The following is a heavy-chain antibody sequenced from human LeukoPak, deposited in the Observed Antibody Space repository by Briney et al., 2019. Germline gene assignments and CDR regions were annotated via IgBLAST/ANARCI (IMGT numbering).Heavy chain of an antibody. V-gene: IGHV3-30*18. J-gene: IGHJ6*02. CDR1: GFTFSSYG. D-gene: IGHD2-2*01. CDR2: ISYDGSNK. Sequence: GRSLRLSCAASGFTFSSYGMHWVRQAPGKGLEWVAVISYDGSNKYYADSVKGRFTISRDNSKNTLYLQMNSLRAEDTAVYYCAKDQKRCSSTSRYSYYYYGMDVWGQGTTVTVSS. CDR3: AKDQKRCSSTSRYSYYYYGMDV.